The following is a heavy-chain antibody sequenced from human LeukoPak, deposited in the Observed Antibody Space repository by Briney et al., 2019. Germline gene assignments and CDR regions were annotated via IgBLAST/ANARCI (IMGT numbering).Heavy chain of an antibody. Sequence: GGSLRLSCAASGFTFSSYAMSWVRQAPGKGLEGVSAISGSGGSTYYADSVKGRFTISRDNSKNTLYLQMNSLRAEDTAVYYCAKGETYYYDSGNWFDPWGQGTLVTVSS. CDR1: GFTFSSYA. J-gene: IGHJ5*02. CDR2: ISGSGGST. CDR3: AKGETYYYDSGNWFDP. D-gene: IGHD3-22*01. V-gene: IGHV3-23*01.